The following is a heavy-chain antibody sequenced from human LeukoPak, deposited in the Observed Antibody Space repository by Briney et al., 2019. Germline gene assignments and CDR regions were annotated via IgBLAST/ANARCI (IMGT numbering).Heavy chain of an antibody. V-gene: IGHV4-4*07. J-gene: IGHJ4*02. Sequence: SETLSLTCTVSGGSISSYYWSWIRQPAGKGLEWIGRIYTSGSTNYNPSLKSRVTMSVDTSKNQFSLKLSSVTAADTAVYYCARDPNDYYDSSGYYGFDYWGQGTLVTVSS. CDR1: GGSISSYY. D-gene: IGHD3-22*01. CDR3: ARDPNDYYDSSGYYGFDY. CDR2: IYTSGST.